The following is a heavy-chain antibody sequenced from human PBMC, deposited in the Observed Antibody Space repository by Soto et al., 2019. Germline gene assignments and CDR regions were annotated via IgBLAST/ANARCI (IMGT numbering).Heavy chain of an antibody. Sequence: GGSLRLSSAASGFTFSSYWMSWLRQAPGKGLEWVANIKQDGSEKYYVDSVKGRFTISRDNAKNSLYLQMNSLRAEDTAVYYCAILTPDYDFWSGYFNYYYYMDVWGKGTTVTVSS. CDR1: GFTFSSYW. J-gene: IGHJ6*03. D-gene: IGHD3-3*01. CDR2: IKQDGSEK. CDR3: AILTPDYDFWSGYFNYYYYMDV. V-gene: IGHV3-7*01.